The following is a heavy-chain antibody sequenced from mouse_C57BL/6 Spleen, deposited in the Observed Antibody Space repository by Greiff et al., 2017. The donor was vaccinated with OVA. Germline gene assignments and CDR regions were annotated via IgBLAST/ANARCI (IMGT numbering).Heavy chain of an antibody. CDR3: ARGGYYGSSPWFAY. CDR1: GYAFSSYW. J-gene: IGHJ3*01. CDR2: IYPGDGDT. D-gene: IGHD1-1*01. V-gene: IGHV1-80*01. Sequence: QVQLQQSGAELVKPGASVKISCKASGYAFSSYWMNWVKQRPGKGLEWIGQIYPGDGDTNYNGKFKGKATLTADKSSSTAYMQLSSLTSEDSAVYFCARGGYYGSSPWFAYWGQGTLVTVS.